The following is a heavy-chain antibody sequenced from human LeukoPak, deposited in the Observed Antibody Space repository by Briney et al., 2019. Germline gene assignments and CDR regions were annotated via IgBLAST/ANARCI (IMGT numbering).Heavy chain of an antibody. CDR3: ARDVTMNWFDP. V-gene: IGHV4-59*01. Sequence: SQTLSPTCAVSGGSISSYYWSWIRQPPGKGLEWIGYIYYSGSTNYNPSLKSRVTISVDTSKNQFSLKLSSVTAADTAVYYCARDVTMNWFDPWGQGTLVTVSS. CDR1: GGSISSYY. D-gene: IGHD3-10*01. J-gene: IGHJ5*02. CDR2: IYYSGST.